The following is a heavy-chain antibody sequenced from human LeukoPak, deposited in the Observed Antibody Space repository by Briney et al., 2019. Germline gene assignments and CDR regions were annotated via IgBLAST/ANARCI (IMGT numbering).Heavy chain of an antibody. V-gene: IGHV3-21*01. Sequence: PGGSLRLSCAASGFTFSSYAMSWVRQAPGEGLEWVSSISSSSSYIYYAVSVKGRFTISRDNAKNSLYLQMNSLRAEDTAVYYCARAGVTTNPGKTYYYYYGMDVWGQGTTVTVSS. CDR1: GFTFSSYA. D-gene: IGHD4-11*01. J-gene: IGHJ6*02. CDR3: ARAGVTTNPGKTYYYYYGMDV. CDR2: ISSSSSYI.